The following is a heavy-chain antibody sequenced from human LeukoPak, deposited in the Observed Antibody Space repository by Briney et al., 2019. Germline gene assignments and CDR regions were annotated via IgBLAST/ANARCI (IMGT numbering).Heavy chain of an antibody. CDR1: GGSISSSSYY. CDR3: ARDRGAPWYFDY. Sequence: SETLSLTCTVSGGSISSSSYYWGWIRQPPGKGLEWIGSIYYSGSTYYNPSLKSRVTISVDTSKNQFSLRLSSVTAADTAVYYCARDRGAPWYFDYWGQGTLVTVSS. J-gene: IGHJ4*02. CDR2: IYYSGST. V-gene: IGHV4-39*02. D-gene: IGHD4/OR15-4a*01.